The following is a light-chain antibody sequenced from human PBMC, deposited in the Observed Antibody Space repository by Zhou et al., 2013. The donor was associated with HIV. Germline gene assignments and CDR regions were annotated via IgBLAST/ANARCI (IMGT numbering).Light chain of an antibody. CDR3: QQYNNWPLT. Sequence: EIVMTQSPATLSVSPGERATLSCRASQNVRSKLAWYQQRPGQAPRLLIYGASTRATGIPARFSGSGSGTEFTLTISSLQSEDFAVYYCQQYNNWPLTFGGGTKVEIK. J-gene: IGKJ4*01. V-gene: IGKV3-15*01. CDR2: GAS. CDR1: QNVRSK.